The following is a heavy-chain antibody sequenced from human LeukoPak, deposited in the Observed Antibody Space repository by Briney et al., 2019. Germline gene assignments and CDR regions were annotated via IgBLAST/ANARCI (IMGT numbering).Heavy chain of an antibody. V-gene: IGHV3-23*01. CDR3: AKDLQYYYDSSGVDY. D-gene: IGHD3-22*01. CDR1: GFTFSSYG. J-gene: IGHJ4*02. CDR2: ISGSGGST. Sequence: GGTLRLSCAASGFTFSSYGMSWVRQAPGKGLEWVSAISGSGGSTYYADSVKGRFTISRDNSKNTLYLQMNSLRAEDTAVYYCAKDLQYYYDSSGVDYWGQGTLVTVSS.